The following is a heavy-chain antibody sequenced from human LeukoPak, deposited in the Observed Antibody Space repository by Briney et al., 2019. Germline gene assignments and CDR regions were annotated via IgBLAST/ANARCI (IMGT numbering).Heavy chain of an antibody. J-gene: IGHJ4*02. D-gene: IGHD2-8*01. Sequence: SETLSLTCAVYGGSFSGYYWSWIRQPPGKGLEWIGEINHSGSTNYNPSLKSRVTISVDTSKDQFSLKLSSVTAADTAVYYCARGDCTNGVCYIFGYWGQGTLVTVSS. CDR2: INHSGST. V-gene: IGHV4-34*01. CDR1: GGSFSGYY. CDR3: ARGDCTNGVCYIFGY.